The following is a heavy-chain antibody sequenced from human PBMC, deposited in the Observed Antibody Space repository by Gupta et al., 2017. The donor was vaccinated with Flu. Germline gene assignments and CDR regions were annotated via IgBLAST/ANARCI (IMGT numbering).Heavy chain of an antibody. Sequence: QVQLVQSGAEVKKPGASVKVSCKASGYTFTGYYMHWVRQAPGQGLEWMGWINPNSGGTNYAQKFQGRVTMTRDTSISTAYMELSRLRSDDTAVYYCARELFIAAAGTWHNYGMDVWGQGTTVTVSS. CDR2: INPNSGGT. J-gene: IGHJ6*02. D-gene: IGHD6-13*01. CDR1: GYTFTGYY. V-gene: IGHV1-2*02. CDR3: ARELFIAAAGTWHNYGMDV.